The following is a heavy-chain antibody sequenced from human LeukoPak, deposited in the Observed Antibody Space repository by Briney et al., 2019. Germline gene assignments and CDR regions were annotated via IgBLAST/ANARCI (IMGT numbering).Heavy chain of an antibody. CDR2: MNPNSGNT. V-gene: IGHV1-8*01. J-gene: IGHJ4*02. Sequence: ASVKVSCKASGYTFTSYDINWVRQATGQGLEWMGWMNPNSGNTGYAQKFQGRVTMTRDTSISTAYMELSRLRSDDTAVYYCARVSGFGELFPFDYWGQGTLVTVSS. CDR3: ARVSGFGELFPFDY. D-gene: IGHD3-10*01. CDR1: GYTFTSYD.